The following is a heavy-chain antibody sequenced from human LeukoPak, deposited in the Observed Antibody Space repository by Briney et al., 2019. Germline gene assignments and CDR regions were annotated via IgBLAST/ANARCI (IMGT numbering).Heavy chain of an antibody. Sequence: GGSLRLSCTTYRFTFSDYAMTWVRQVPGKGLECVGFIRSKLYGATPEYAASVEGRFFISRDESAGVRYLQINSLKGPENGKNCRARDGFPCNGSYLRAFDAWGQGTMVTVSS. CDR3: ARDGFPCNGSYLRAFDA. CDR1: RFTFSDYA. V-gene: IGHV3-49*04. J-gene: IGHJ3*01. D-gene: IGHD2/OR15-2a*01. CDR2: IRSKLYGATP.